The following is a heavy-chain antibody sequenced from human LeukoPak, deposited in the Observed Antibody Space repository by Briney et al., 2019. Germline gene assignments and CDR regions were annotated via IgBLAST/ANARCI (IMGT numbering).Heavy chain of an antibody. V-gene: IGHV4-59*01. D-gene: IGHD5-24*01. CDR2: NSGST. CDR1: GGSISSYY. J-gene: IGHJ4*02. CDR3: ARVSGYNWNFDY. Sequence: SETLSLTCTVSGGSISSYYWSWIRQPPGKGLEWIGYNSGSTNYNPSLKSRVTISVDTSKNQFSLKLSSVTAADTAVYYCARVSGYNWNFDYWGQGTLVTVSS.